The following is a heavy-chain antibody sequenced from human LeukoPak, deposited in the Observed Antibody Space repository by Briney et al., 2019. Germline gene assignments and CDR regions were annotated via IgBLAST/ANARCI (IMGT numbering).Heavy chain of an antibody. J-gene: IGHJ4*02. CDR3: ARASDYDSSGYYYAAFDY. Sequence: PGGSLRLSCAASGFTVSSNYMSWVRQAPGKGLEWVSVIYSGGSTYYADSVKGRFTISRDNSKNTLYLQMNSLRAEDTAVYYCARASDYDSSGYYYAAFDYWGQGTLVTVSS. V-gene: IGHV3-66*01. CDR1: GFTVSSNY. D-gene: IGHD3-22*01. CDR2: IYSGGST.